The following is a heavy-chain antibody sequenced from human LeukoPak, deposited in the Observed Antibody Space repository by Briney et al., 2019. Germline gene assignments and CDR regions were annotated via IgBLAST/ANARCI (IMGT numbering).Heavy chain of an antibody. Sequence: PSETLSLTCTVSGGSISSSSYYWGWTRQPPGKGLEWIGSIYYSGSTYYNPSLKSRVTISVDTSKNQFSLKLSSVTAADTAVYYCARGRSLYYDILTGHAFDIWGQGTMVTVSS. CDR1: GGSISSSSYY. D-gene: IGHD3-9*01. CDR2: IYYSGST. J-gene: IGHJ3*02. V-gene: IGHV4-39*07. CDR3: ARGRSLYYDILTGHAFDI.